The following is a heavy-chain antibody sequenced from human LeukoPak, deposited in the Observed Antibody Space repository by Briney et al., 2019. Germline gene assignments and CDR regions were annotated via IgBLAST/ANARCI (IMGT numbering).Heavy chain of an antibody. J-gene: IGHJ4*02. CDR2: INHSGST. CDR3: ARVPDILTASIDY. Sequence: SATLSLTCAVYGGSFSGYYWNWIRQSPGKGLEWIGEINHSGSTFYNPSLKSRVTMSVDTSKTQFSLKLNSVTAADTAVYYCARVPDILTASIDYWGQGTLVTVSS. CDR1: GGSFSGYY. D-gene: IGHD3-9*01. V-gene: IGHV4-34*01.